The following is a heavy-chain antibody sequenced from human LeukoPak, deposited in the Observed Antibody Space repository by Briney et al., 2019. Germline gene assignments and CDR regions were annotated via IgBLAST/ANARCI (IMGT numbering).Heavy chain of an antibody. J-gene: IGHJ5*02. CDR3: ARLRGYCSGGSCYGWFDP. CDR2: IYTSGST. CDR1: GGSISSYY. D-gene: IGHD2-15*01. Sequence: SETLSLTCTVSGGSISSYYWSWIRQPPGNGLEWIGYIYTSGSTNYNPSLKSRVTISVDTSKNQFSLKLSSVTAADTAVYYCARLRGYCSGGSCYGWFDPWGQGTLVTVSS. V-gene: IGHV4-4*09.